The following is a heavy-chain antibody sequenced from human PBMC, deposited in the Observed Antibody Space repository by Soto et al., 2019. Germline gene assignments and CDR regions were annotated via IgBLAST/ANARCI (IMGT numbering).Heavy chain of an antibody. J-gene: IGHJ4*02. CDR2: ISASGGST. Sequence: HPGGSLRLSCAASGFTFSSYALSWVRQAPGKGLEWVSAISASGGSTYYADSVKGRFTISRDNSKNTLYLQMNSLRAEDTAEYYCVRDAPSVVVITSNDYWGQGTLVTVSS. D-gene: IGHD3-22*01. CDR3: VRDAPSVVVITSNDY. V-gene: IGHV3-23*01. CDR1: GFTFSSYA.